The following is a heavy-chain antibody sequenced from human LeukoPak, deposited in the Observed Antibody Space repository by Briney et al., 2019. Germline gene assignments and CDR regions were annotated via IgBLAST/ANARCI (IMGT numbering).Heavy chain of an antibody. Sequence: GESLKISCKTSGYSFTSYWIGWVRQMPGRGLEWMGIIYPSDSSTIYSPSFQGQVTISADKSITTAYLQWSSLKASDSAIYYCGRAGFDYWGQGVLVTVSS. D-gene: IGHD1-14*01. CDR1: GYSFTSYW. V-gene: IGHV5-51*01. CDR3: GRAGFDY. J-gene: IGHJ4*02. CDR2: IYPSDSST.